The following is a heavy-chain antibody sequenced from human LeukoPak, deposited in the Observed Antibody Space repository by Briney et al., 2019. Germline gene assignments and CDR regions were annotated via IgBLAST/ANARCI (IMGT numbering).Heavy chain of an antibody. Sequence: PSETLSLTCTVSGGSISRYFWSWIRQPPGKGLEWVSSIFPSGGEIHYADSVRGRFTISRDNSKSTLSLQMNSLRAEDTAIYYCATYRQVLLPFESWGQGTLVTVSS. D-gene: IGHD2/OR15-2a*01. J-gene: IGHJ4*02. CDR3: ATYRQVLLPFES. V-gene: IGHV3-23*01. CDR1: GGSISRYF. CDR2: IFPSGGEI.